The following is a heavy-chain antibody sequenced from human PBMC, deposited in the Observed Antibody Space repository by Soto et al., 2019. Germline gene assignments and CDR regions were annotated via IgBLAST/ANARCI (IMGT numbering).Heavy chain of an antibody. J-gene: IGHJ6*02. V-gene: IGHV1-69*13. CDR3: ASLLYSSSSIGYYYYGMDV. D-gene: IGHD6-6*01. CDR1: GGTFSSYA. Sequence: ASVKVSCKASGGTFSSYAISWVRQAPGQGLEWMGGIIPIFGTANYAQKFQGRVTITADESTSTAYMELSSLRSEDTAVYYCASLLYSSSSIGYYYYGMDVWGQGTTVTVSS. CDR2: IIPIFGTA.